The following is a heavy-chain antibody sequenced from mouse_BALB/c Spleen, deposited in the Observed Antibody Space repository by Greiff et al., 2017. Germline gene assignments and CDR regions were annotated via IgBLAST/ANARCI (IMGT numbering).Heavy chain of an antibody. CDR1: GFTFSSYA. D-gene: IGHD1-1*01. CDR3: ARDGSLDY. CDR2: ISSGGST. V-gene: IGHV5-6-5*01. Sequence: EVHLVESGGGLVKPGGSLKLSCAASGFTFSSYAMSWVRQTPEKRLEWVASISSGGSTYYPDSVKGRFTISRDNARNILYLQMSSLRSEDTSMYYCARDGSLDYLGQGTTLTVSS. J-gene: IGHJ2*01.